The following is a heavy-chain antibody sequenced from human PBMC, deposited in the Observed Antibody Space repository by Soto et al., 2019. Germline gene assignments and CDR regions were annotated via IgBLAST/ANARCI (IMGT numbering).Heavy chain of an antibody. J-gene: IGHJ4*02. CDR2: ISGSGGAT. CDR1: GFSFSSSA. Sequence: PGGSLRLSGEASGFSFSSSAMNWVRQAPGKGLEWISVISGSGGATYFADSVKGRFTISRDNSKNTLYLQMNSLRAEDTAVYYCAKATLRVVHPLVFDHWGQGSLVTVSS. CDR3: AKATLRVVHPLVFDH. D-gene: IGHD3-3*01. V-gene: IGHV3-23*01.